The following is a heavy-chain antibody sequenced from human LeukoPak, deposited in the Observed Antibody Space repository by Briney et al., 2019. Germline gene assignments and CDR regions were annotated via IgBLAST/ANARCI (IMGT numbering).Heavy chain of an antibody. CDR2: ISDSGCT. CDR3: ARHVIAVAGENFDY. Sequence: SETLSLTCTVSGGSINAYYWSWLWQRPGKGLEWVGYISDSGCTNYNHFLKILQSRATFPVDTSKNQFSLTLNSVTAADTAVCYCARHVIAVAGENFDYWGEGTLVTVSS. D-gene: IGHD6-13*01. CDR1: GGSINAYY. V-gene: IGHV4-59*08. J-gene: IGHJ4*02.